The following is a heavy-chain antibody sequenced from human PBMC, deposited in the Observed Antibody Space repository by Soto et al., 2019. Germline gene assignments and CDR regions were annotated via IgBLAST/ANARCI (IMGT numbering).Heavy chain of an antibody. CDR3: ARGSRGYSYGYFAYYFDY. Sequence: ASVKVSCKASGYTFTSYYMHWVRQAPGQGLEWMGIINPSGGSTSYAQKFQGRVTMTRDTSTSTVYMELSSLRSEDTAVYYCARGSRGYSYGYFAYYFDYWGQGTLVTVSS. J-gene: IGHJ4*02. CDR2: INPSGGST. V-gene: IGHV1-46*01. CDR1: GYTFTSYY. D-gene: IGHD5-18*01.